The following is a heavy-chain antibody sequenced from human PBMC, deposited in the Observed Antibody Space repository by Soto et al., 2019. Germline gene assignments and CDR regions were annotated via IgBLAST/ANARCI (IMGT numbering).Heavy chain of an antibody. CDR3: ARRARTATTNWGAFDV. D-gene: IGHD1-7*01. V-gene: IGHV3-23*01. CDR1: GFTFNTHV. Sequence: PGGSLRLSCAASGFTFNTHVMNWVRQAPGKGLEWVSTISYSADKTHYADSVKGRFTISRDNSRDTLFLQMNSLRADDAAVYYCARRARTATTNWGAFDVWGRGTMVTVSS. CDR2: ISYSADKT. J-gene: IGHJ3*01.